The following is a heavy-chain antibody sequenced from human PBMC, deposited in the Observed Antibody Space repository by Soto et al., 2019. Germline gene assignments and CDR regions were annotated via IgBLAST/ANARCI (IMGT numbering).Heavy chain of an antibody. D-gene: IGHD5-12*01. CDR3: ARGRSGYRQDFDY. CDR1: GGSFSGYY. V-gene: IGHV4-34*01. Sequence: NPSETLSLTCAVYGGSFSGYYWSWIRQPPGKGLEWIGEINHSGSTNYNPSLKSRVTISVDTSKNQFSLKLSSVTAADTAVYYCARGRSGYRQDFDYWGQGTLVTVSS. J-gene: IGHJ4*02. CDR2: INHSGST.